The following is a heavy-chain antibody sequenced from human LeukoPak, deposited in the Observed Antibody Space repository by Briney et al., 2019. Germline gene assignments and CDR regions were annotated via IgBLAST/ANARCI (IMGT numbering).Heavy chain of an antibody. CDR1: GDSISNYY. D-gene: IGHD6-19*01. V-gene: IGHV4-59*01. CDR3: ARAEKAVTGTLDS. J-gene: IGHJ4*02. Sequence: PSETLSLTCTVSGDSISNYYWSWIRQSPGKELEWIGYMYNRGSTIYNPSLKSRVTISTDTSKNQFSLRLTSMTAADTAVYYCARAEKAVTGTLDSWGQGTLITVSS. CDR2: MYNRGST.